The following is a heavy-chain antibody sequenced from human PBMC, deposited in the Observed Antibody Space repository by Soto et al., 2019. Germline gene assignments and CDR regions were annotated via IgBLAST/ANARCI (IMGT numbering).Heavy chain of an antibody. Sequence: GGSLRLSCAASGFTFSSYSMNWVRQAPGKGLEWVSSISSSSSYIYYADSVKGRFTISRDNAKNSLYLQMNSLRAEDTAVYYCARDRGTYSSCLDYWCQGTLVTVFS. CDR2: ISSSSSYI. J-gene: IGHJ4*02. V-gene: IGHV3-21*01. D-gene: IGHD6-19*01. CDR3: ARDRGTYSSCLDY. CDR1: GFTFSSYS.